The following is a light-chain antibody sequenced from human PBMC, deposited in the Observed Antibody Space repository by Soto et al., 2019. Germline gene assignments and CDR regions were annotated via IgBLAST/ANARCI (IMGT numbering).Light chain of an antibody. J-gene: IGKJ1*01. Sequence: DIRMTQSPSTLSASVGDRVTITCRASQSINNWLAWYQQKPGKAPKLLIYRASILEKGVPYRFSGRGSGTEFIFTITRLQPDDFATYYCQQYSSDSTFGQGTKVEIK. CDR3: QQYSSDST. CDR2: RAS. CDR1: QSINNW. V-gene: IGKV1-5*03.